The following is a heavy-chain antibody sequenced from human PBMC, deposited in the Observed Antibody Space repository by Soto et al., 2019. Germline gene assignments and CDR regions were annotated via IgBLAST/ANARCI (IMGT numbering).Heavy chain of an antibody. J-gene: IGHJ4*02. CDR1: GFTFSGDW. V-gene: IGHV3-74*01. D-gene: IGHD1-26*01. CDR2: INMDGSST. CDR3: PRGPRGLNHHDY. Sequence: GGSLRLCCAASGFTFSGDWMHWVRQAAGKGLVWVSRINMDGSSTNYADSVKGRFTISRDNAKNTLYLQMNSLRVDDTAVYYCPRGPRGLNHHDYWAQGALVTVSS.